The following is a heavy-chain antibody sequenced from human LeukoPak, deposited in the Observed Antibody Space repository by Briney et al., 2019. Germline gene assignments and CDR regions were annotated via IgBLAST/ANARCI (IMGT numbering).Heavy chain of an antibody. CDR2: INSDGSWT. CDR3: DSFYETY. D-gene: IGHD2/OR15-2a*01. J-gene: IGHJ4*02. V-gene: IGHV3-74*01. Sequence: GGSLRLSCVASGNYWMHGVRQAPGKGLVWVSHINSDGSWTSYADSVKGRFTISKDNAKNTVYLQMNSLRAEDTAVYYCDSFYETYWGRGTLVTVSS. CDR1: GNYW.